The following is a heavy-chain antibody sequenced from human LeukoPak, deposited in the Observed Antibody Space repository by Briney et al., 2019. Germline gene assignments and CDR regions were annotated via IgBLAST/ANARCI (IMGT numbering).Heavy chain of an antibody. D-gene: IGHD3-10*01. CDR2: IYYSGST. V-gene: IGHV4-39*07. CDR1: GGSISSSSYY. CDR3: ARAGTMVRGVKPSNWFDP. Sequence: SETLSLTCTVSGGSISSSSYYWGWIRQPPGKGLEWIGSIYYSGSTYYNPSLKSRVTISVDTSKNQFSLKLSSVTAADTAVYYCARAGTMVRGVKPSNWFDPWGQGTLVTVSS. J-gene: IGHJ5*02.